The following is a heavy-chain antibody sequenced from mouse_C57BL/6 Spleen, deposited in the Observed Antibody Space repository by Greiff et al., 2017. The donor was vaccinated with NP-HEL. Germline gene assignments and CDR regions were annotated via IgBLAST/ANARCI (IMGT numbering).Heavy chain of an antibody. V-gene: IGHV1-82*01. D-gene: IGHD4-1*01. Sequence: QVQLKQSGPELVKPGASVKISCKASGYAFSSSWMNWVKQRPGKGLEWIGRIYPGDGDTNYNGKFKGKATLTADKSSSTAYMQLSSLTSEDSAVYFCAPNWEAWFAYWGQGTLVTVSA. CDR3: APNWEAWFAY. CDR2: IYPGDGDT. CDR1: GYAFSSSW. J-gene: IGHJ3*01.